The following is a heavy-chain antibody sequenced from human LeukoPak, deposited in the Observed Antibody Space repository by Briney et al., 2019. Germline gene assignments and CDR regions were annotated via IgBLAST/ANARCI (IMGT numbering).Heavy chain of an antibody. V-gene: IGHV5-51*01. CDR1: GYSFTRYW. CDR3: ARLTGWLTDY. J-gene: IGHJ4*02. D-gene: IGHD5-12*01. Sequence: GESLKISRKGSGYSFTRYWLGWVREIPGKGLEGMGIIYPDDSDTRYSPSLQAQDTISGHKSNSTAYLQWSSLKAAHAAVYLCARLTGWLTDYWGQGTLVSVCS. CDR2: IYPDDSDT.